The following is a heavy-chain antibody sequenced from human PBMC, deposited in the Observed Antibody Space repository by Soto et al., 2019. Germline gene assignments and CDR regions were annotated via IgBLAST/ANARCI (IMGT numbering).Heavy chain of an antibody. V-gene: IGHV1-69*01. CDR2: IIPLTETP. CDR3: AFGTRNSWTCDF. D-gene: IGHD6-13*01. CDR1: GGTFSNYA. J-gene: IGHJ4*02. Sequence: QVQVVQSGAEVKKPGSSVKVSCKASGGTFSNYAISWVRQAPGHGLEWVGGIIPLTETPVYAQTVQGKLSITADEITSAAYMEMSSLRSNAAAVSYCAFGTRNSWTCDFWGQGTLVTVSS.